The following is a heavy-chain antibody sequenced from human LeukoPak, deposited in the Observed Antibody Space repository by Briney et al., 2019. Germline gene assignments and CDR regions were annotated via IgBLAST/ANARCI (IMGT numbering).Heavy chain of an antibody. V-gene: IGHV3-23*01. CDR2: ISGSGGST. D-gene: IGHD3-16*01. J-gene: IGHJ3*02. Sequence: PGGSLRLSCVASGFTFSSYAMSWVRQAPGKGLEWVSSISGSGGSTYYADSVKGRFTISRDNSKNTVYLQMNSLRAEDTALYYCAKDGGSYFATDPFDIWGQGTMVTVSS. CDR3: AKDGGSYFATDPFDI. CDR1: GFTFSSYA.